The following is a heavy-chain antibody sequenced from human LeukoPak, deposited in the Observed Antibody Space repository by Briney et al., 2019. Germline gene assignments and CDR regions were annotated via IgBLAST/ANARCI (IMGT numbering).Heavy chain of an antibody. CDR2: ISSSGGNI. J-gene: IGHJ4*01. CDR3: ARRRDYFDY. Sequence: PGGSLRLSCVGSGFDLSDYYMSWIRQAPGKGLEWISYISSSGGNIYFADSVKGRLTMSRDNAGGSLYLQMNSLTADDTAIYYCARRRDYFDYWGQGTLVTVSS. V-gene: IGHV3-11*01. CDR1: GFDLSDYY.